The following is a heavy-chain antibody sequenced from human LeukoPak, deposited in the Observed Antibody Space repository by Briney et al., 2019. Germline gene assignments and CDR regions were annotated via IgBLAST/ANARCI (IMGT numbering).Heavy chain of an antibody. D-gene: IGHD3-3*01. CDR2: IYYSGST. J-gene: IGHJ3*02. CDR3: ARDLSSYYDFWSGTQADAFDI. CDR1: GGSISSYY. Sequence: SETLSLTCTVSGGSISSYYWSWIRQPPGKGLEWIGYIYYSGSTNYNPSLKSRVTISVDTSKNQFSLKLSSVTAADTAVYYCARDLSSYYDFWSGTQADAFDIWGQGTMVTVSS. V-gene: IGHV4-59*01.